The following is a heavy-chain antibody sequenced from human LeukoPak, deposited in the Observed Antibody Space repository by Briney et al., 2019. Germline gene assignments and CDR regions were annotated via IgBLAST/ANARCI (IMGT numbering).Heavy chain of an antibody. Sequence: GGSLRLSCAASGFTFSSYAVSWVRQAPGKGLEWVSAISGSGGSTYYADSVKGRFTISRGNSKNTLYLQMNSLRAEDTAVYYCAKDRHYDTLTGAFDYWGQGTLVTLSS. CDR1: GFTFSSYA. CDR3: AKDRHYDTLTGAFDY. J-gene: IGHJ4*02. V-gene: IGHV3-23*01. D-gene: IGHD3-9*01. CDR2: ISGSGGST.